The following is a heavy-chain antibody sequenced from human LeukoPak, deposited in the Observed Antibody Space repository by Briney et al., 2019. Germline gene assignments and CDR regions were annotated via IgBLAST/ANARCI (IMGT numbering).Heavy chain of an antibody. J-gene: IGHJ4*02. CDR2: IYYSGST. Sequence: PETLSLTCTVSGGPISSYYWSWIRQPPGKGLEWIGYIYYSGSTNYNPSLKSRVTISVDTSKNQFSLKLSSVTAADTAVYYCASYSSSLYRIDYWGQGTLVTVSS. D-gene: IGHD6-13*01. CDR1: GGPISSYY. V-gene: IGHV4-59*01. CDR3: ASYSSSLYRIDY.